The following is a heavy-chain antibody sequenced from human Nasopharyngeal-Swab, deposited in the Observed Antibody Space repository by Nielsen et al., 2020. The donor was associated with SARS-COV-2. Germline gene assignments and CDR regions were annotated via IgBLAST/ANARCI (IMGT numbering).Heavy chain of an antibody. V-gene: IGHV3-9*01. J-gene: IGHJ2*01. Sequence: GGSLRLSFAASGFTFDDYAMYWVRQAPGKGLEWVSGISWNGNIRGHADSVEGRFTISRDNAKSSLYLQMNSLRVEDTALYYCARENNWEALRYFDLWGRGTLVTVSS. CDR3: ARENNWEALRYFDL. D-gene: IGHD1-20*01. CDR2: ISWNGNIR. CDR1: GFTFDDYA.